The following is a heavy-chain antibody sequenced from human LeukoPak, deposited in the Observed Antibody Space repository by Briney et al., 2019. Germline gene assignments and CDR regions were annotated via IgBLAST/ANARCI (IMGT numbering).Heavy chain of an antibody. Sequence: GGSLRLSCAASGFTFSDYYMSWIRQAPGRGLERVSYISSSSSYTNYADSVKGRFTISRENAKNSLYLQMNSLRAEDTAVYYCARVGCSSGYYYFDYWGQGTLVTVSS. J-gene: IGHJ4*02. CDR3: ARVGCSSGYYYFDY. D-gene: IGHD3-22*01. CDR2: ISSSSSYT. V-gene: IGHV3-11*05. CDR1: GFTFSDYY.